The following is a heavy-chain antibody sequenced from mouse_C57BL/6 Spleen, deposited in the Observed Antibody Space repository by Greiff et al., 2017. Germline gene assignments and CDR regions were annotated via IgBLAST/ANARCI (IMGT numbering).Heavy chain of an antibody. CDR3: ARGDGYSRFAY. CDR2: IDPSDSYT. Sequence: QVQLQQPGAELVKPGASVKLSCKASGYTFTSYWMQWVKQRPGQGLEWIGEIDPSDSYTNYNQKFKGKATLTVDTSSSTAYMQLSSLTSEDSAVYFCARGDGYSRFAYWGQGTLVTVSA. V-gene: IGHV1-50*01. D-gene: IGHD2-3*01. J-gene: IGHJ3*01. CDR1: GYTFTSYW.